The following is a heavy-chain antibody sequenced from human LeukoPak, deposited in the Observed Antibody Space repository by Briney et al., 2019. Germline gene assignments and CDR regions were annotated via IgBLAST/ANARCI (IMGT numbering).Heavy chain of an antibody. J-gene: IGHJ6*03. CDR1: GGSISSYY. V-gene: IGHV4-4*07. D-gene: IGHD2-2*01. CDR3: ARDKGSCNSTSCSPNYYMDV. Sequence: SETLSLTCTVSGGSISSYYWSWIRQPAGKGLEWIGRIYTSGSTNYNPSLKSRVTMSVDTSKNQFSLKLSSVTAADTAVYYCARDKGSCNSTSCSPNYYMDVWGKGTTVTVSS. CDR2: IYTSGST.